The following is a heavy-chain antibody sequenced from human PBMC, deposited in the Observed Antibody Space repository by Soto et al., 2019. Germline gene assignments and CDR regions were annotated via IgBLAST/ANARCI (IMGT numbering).Heavy chain of an antibody. J-gene: IGHJ6*01. V-gene: IGHV1-3*01. CDR1: GYTFTSYA. CDR2: INAGNGNT. D-gene: IGHD2-2*01. CDR3: ARDFCSSTSCYVPTLDYYYYNGMDF. Sequence: ASVKVSCKASGYTFTSYAMHWVRQAPGQRLEWMGWINAGNGNTKYSQKFQGRVTITRDTSASTAYMELSSLRSEDTAVYYCARDFCSSTSCYVPTLDYYYYNGMDFWGQGTTVTVSS.